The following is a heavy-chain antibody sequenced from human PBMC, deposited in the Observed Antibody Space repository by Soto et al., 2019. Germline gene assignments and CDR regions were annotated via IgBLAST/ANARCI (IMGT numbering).Heavy chain of an antibody. D-gene: IGHD1-26*01. Sequence: QVQLIQSGAEVKKPGASVKVSCRVSGHTLANLSIHWVRQIPGKGLEWMARFDPEDDETIYAQKVQGRVITTQVTSTDTAYMELSSLKSEDTAVYYCATGQFAGATHFDYWGQGTLVSVSS. CDR3: ATGQFAGATHFDY. J-gene: IGHJ4*02. CDR1: GHTLANLS. V-gene: IGHV1-24*01. CDR2: FDPEDDET.